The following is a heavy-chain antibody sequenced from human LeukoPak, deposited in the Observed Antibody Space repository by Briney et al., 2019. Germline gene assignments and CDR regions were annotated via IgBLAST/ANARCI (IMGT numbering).Heavy chain of an antibody. CDR3: SRGLDSRKLGY. CDR1: GDSFSSGDQY. D-gene: IGHD3-22*01. CDR2: IHPSGML. J-gene: IGHJ4*02. Sequence: SETLSLTCTVSGDSFSSGDQYWNWIRQSPGKGLEWIGSIHPSGMLYNNPSLESRVTISIDTSKNQFSLNLNSVTAADTAVCFCSRGLDSRKLGYWGQGTLVTVSS. V-gene: IGHV4-31*03.